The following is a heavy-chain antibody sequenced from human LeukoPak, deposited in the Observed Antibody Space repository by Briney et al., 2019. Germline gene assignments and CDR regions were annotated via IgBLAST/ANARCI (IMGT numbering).Heavy chain of an antibody. V-gene: IGHV3-15*07. D-gene: IGHD5-12*01. Sequence: PGGSLRLSCAVSGLTLSNVWMNWVRQAPGKGLEWVGRIRSQTAGGTTDFAAPVKGRFSISRDDSKNSLYLQMNSLTSEDTAVYYCAHGSAQCYEYWGQGTLVTVSS. CDR1: GLTLSNVW. CDR3: AHGSAQCYEY. J-gene: IGHJ4*02. CDR2: IRSQTAGGTT.